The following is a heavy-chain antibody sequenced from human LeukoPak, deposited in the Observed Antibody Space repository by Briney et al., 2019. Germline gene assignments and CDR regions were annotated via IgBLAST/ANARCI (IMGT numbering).Heavy chain of an antibody. CDR2: INSNTGNP. J-gene: IGHJ4*02. D-gene: IGHD6-13*01. Sequence: ASVKVSCKASGYTLTRYGMNWVRQAPGQGLEWMGTINSNTGNPTYAQGFTGRFVFSLDTSVSTAYLQISSLKAEDTAVYYCARDSSSWSDYYFDYWGQGTLVTVSS. CDR3: ARDSSSWSDYYFDY. V-gene: IGHV7-4-1*02. CDR1: GYTLTRYG.